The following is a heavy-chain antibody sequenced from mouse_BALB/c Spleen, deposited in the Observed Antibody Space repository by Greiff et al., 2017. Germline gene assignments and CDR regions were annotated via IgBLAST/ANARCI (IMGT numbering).Heavy chain of an antibody. V-gene: IGHV5-12-2*01. J-gene: IGHJ2*01. CDR1: GFTFSSYT. D-gene: IGHD2-3*01. Sequence: EVNLVESGGGLVQPGGSLKLSCAASGFTFSSYTMSWVRQTPEKRLEWVAYISNGGGSTYYPDTVKGRFTISRDNAKNTLYLQMSSLKSEDTAMYYCASDGYYLYYFDYWGQGTTLTVSS. CDR3: ASDGYYLYYFDY. CDR2: ISNGGGST.